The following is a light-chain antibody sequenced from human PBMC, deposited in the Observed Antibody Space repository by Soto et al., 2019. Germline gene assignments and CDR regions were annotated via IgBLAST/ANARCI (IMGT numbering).Light chain of an antibody. CDR2: EVG. CDR1: SSDVGGYDY. J-gene: IGLJ1*01. Sequence: QSALTQPASVSGSPGQSITISCTGTSSDVGGYDYVSWYQHHPGKAPKLMIYEVGSRPPGVSNRFSGSKSGNTASLTISGLQAEDEADYYCNSYTSSSTYVFGTGTKVTVL. V-gene: IGLV2-14*01. CDR3: NSYTSSSTYV.